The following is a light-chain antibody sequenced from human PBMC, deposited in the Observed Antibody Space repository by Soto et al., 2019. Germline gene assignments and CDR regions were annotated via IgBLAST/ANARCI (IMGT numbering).Light chain of an antibody. J-gene: IGLJ3*02. CDR2: EVS. Sequence: QSALTQPASVSGSPGQSITISCTGTSSDVGGYNYVSWYQQHPGKARKLMIYEVSKRPSGVPDRFSGSKSGKTASLTVSGLQAEDEADYYCNSYAGSNNWVFGGGTKVTVL. CDR3: NSYAGSNNWV. V-gene: IGLV2-8*01. CDR1: SSDVGGYNY.